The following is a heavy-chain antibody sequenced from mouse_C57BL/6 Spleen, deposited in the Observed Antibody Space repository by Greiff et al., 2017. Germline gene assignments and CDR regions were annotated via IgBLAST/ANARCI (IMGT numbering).Heavy chain of an antibody. CDR3: TRDDGQRWYFEV. CDR1: GYTFTDYE. J-gene: IGHJ1*03. Sequence: VKLVESGAELVRPGASVTLSCKASGYTFTDYEMHWVKQTPVHGLEWIGAIDPETGGTAYNQKFKGKAILTADKSSSTAYMELRSLTSEDSAVYYCTRDDGQRWYFEVWGTGTTVTVSS. CDR2: IDPETGGT. V-gene: IGHV1-15*01. D-gene: IGHD2-3*01.